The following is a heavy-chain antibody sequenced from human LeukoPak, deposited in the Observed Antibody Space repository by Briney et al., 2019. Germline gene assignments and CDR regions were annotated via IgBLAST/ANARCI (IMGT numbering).Heavy chain of an antibody. CDR2: INIGGTNT. CDR3: GRDGDGFAS. V-gene: IGHV3-11*01. J-gene: IGHJ5*02. Sequence: GGSLRLSCAASGFTFNDYYMSWIRQAPGKGLEWLSYINIGGTNTHYADSVKGRFTISRDNAKKSLYLEMNNLRAEDTAVYYCGRDGDGFASCGQGVLVTVSS. CDR1: GFTFNDYY.